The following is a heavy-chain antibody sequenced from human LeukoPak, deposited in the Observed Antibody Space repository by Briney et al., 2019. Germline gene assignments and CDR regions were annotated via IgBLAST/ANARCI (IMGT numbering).Heavy chain of an antibody. CDR1: GFTFSSYA. J-gene: IGHJ4*02. D-gene: IGHD3-22*01. CDR2: IGDSGGGT. V-gene: IGHV3-23*01. Sequence: PGGSLRLSCAASGFTFSSYAMSWVRQAPGKGLEWVSGIGDSGGGTYCADSVKGRFTISRDNSKNTLYLQMNSLRAEDTAVYYCAKLTGYYDSSGFPAFDYWGQGTLVTVSS. CDR3: AKLTGYYDSSGFPAFDY.